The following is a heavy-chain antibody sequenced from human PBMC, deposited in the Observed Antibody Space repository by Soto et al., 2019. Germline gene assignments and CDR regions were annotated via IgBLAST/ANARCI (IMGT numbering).Heavy chain of an antibody. J-gene: IGHJ4*02. CDR3: ARDSPMGALEYSSPLDY. CDR2: INPSGGST. V-gene: IGHV1-46*01. Sequence: QVQLVQSGAEVKKPGASVKVSCKASGYTFTSYYMHWVRQAPGQGLEWMGIINPSGGSTSYAQKFQGRVTMTRDTSTSTVYMELSSLSSEDTAVYYCARDSPMGALEYSSPLDYWGQGTLVTVSS. D-gene: IGHD5-18*01. CDR1: GYTFTSYY.